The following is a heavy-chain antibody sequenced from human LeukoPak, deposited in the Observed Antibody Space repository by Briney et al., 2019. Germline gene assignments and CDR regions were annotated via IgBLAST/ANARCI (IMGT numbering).Heavy chain of an antibody. CDR3: ARDRLQERITMVRGVIRYYMDV. CDR2: IYTSGST. D-gene: IGHD3-10*01. V-gene: IGHV4-4*07. Sequence: PSGTLSLTCAVSGGSISSYYWSWIRQPAGKGLEWIGRIYTSGSTNYNPSLKSRVTMSVDTSKNQFSLKLSSVTAADTAVYYCARDRLQERITMVRGVIRYYMDVWGKGTTVTVSS. J-gene: IGHJ6*03. CDR1: GGSISSYY.